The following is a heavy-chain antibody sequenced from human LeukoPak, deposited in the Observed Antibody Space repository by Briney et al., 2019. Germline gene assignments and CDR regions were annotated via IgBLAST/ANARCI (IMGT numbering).Heavy chain of an antibody. J-gene: IGHJ4*02. CDR3: ARDPGQQLVPY. Sequence: GGSPRLSCAAPGFTFSDYYMSWIRQAPGKGLEWVSYISSSGSTIYYADSVKGRFTISRDNAKNSLYLQMNSLRAEDTAVYYCARDPGQQLVPYWGQGTLVTVSS. D-gene: IGHD6-13*01. CDR2: ISSSGSTI. CDR1: GFTFSDYY. V-gene: IGHV3-11*01.